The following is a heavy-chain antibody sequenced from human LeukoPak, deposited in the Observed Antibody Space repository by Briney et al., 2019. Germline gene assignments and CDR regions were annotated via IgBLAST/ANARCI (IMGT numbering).Heavy chain of an antibody. CDR2: ISYDGSNK. Sequence: GGSLRLSCAASGFTFSSYAMHWVRQAPGEGLEWVAAISYDGSNKYYADSVKGRFTISRDNSKNTLYLQVNSLRAEDTAVYYCAREDYTTAWYYFDYWGQGTLVTASS. CDR3: AREDYTTAWYYFDY. J-gene: IGHJ4*02. D-gene: IGHD3-3*01. CDR1: GFTFSSYA. V-gene: IGHV3-30*04.